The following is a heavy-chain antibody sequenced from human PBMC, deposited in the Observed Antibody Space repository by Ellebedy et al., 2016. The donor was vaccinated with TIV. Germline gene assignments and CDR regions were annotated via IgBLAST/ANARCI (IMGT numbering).Heavy chain of an antibody. J-gene: IGHJ4*02. D-gene: IGHD2-15*01. CDR3: AREDCSGGSCYFGN. V-gene: IGHV1-2*02. CDR2: INPNSGGT. CDR1: GYTFTGYY. Sequence: ASVKVSCXASGYTFTGYYMHWVRQAPGQGLEWMGWINPNSGGTNYAQKFQGRVTMTRDTSISTAYMELSRLRSDDTAVYYCAREDCSGGSCYFGNWGQGTLVTVSS.